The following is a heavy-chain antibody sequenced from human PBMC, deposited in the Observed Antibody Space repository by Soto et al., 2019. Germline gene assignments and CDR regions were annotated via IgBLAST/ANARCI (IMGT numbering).Heavy chain of an antibody. V-gene: IGHV4-61*01. CDR2: IYYSGKT. J-gene: IGHJ4*02. CDR3: ASLRGDYDILTGYYTGTFDY. CDR1: GDSISSTRW. Sequence: SETLSLTCTVSGDSISSTRWWSWVRQSPGKGLEWIGYIYYSGKTNYIPSLKSRLTISVDTSKNQFSLKLSSVTAADMAVYYCASLRGDYDILTGYYTGTFDYWGLGILVTVSS. D-gene: IGHD3-9*01.